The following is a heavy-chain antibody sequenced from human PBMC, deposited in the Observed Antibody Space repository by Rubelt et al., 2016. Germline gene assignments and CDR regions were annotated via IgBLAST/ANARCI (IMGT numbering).Heavy chain of an antibody. D-gene: IGHD5-12*01. J-gene: IGHJ4*02. CDR1: GGSFSGYY. CDR2: IHYSGST. Sequence: QVQLQQWGAGLLKPSETLSLTCAVYGGSFSGYYWSWIRQPPGKGLAWIATIHYSGSTFYNPSLRSRVTISIDTFGNNFSLKLKCRTAADTAMYYCAGGPSGAYDVHLDYWGQGSLVTVSS. V-gene: IGHV4-34*01. CDR3: AGGPSGAYDVHLDY.